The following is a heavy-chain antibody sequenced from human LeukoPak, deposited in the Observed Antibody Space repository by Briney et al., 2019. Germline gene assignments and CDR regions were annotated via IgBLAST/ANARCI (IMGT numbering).Heavy chain of an antibody. J-gene: IGHJ4*02. CDR1: GFTFNEFW. Sequence: GGSLRLSCAASGFTFNEFWMFWVRQVPGKGLMWVSRINGVGTATTYADTVKGRFTISRDNAKKTLYLQMNGLRAEDTAIYYCTRVGYIDEGIDYWGQGTLVTVSS. D-gene: IGHD5-24*01. CDR2: INGVGTAT. CDR3: TRVGYIDEGIDY. V-gene: IGHV3-74*01.